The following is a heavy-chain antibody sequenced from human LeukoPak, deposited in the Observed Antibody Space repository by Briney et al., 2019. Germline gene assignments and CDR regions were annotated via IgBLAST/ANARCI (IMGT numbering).Heavy chain of an antibody. V-gene: IGHV3-21*01. J-gene: IGHJ3*02. D-gene: IGHD2-21*02. CDR1: GFTFSSYS. Sequence: GGSLRPSCAASGFTFSSYSMNWVRPAAGKGLEWVSSICSSSSYIYYADSVKGRVTISRDNAKNSLYLQMNSLRAEDTAVYYCARDGGIVVVTAISVRAFDIWGQGTMVTVPS. CDR2: ICSSSSYI. CDR3: ARDGGIVVVTAISVRAFDI.